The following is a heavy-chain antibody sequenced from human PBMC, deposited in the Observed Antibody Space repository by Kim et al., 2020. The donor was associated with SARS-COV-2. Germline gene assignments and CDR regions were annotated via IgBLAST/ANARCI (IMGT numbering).Heavy chain of an antibody. V-gene: IGHV4-39*01. CDR1: GGSISSSSYY. CDR2: IYYSGST. J-gene: IGHJ4*02. CDR3: ATPGRGYSYGPYYFDY. Sequence: SETLSLTCTVSGGSISSSSYYWGWIRQPPGKGLEWIGSIYYSGSTYYNPSLKSRVTISVDTSKNQFSLKLSSVTAADTAVYYCATPGRGYSYGPYYFDYWGQGTLVTVSS. D-gene: IGHD5-18*01.